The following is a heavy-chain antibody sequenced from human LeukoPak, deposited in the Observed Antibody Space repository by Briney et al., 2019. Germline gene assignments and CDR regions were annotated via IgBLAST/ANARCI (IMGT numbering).Heavy chain of an antibody. CDR2: IYFSGNI. D-gene: IGHD3-22*01. Sequence: PSETLSLTCTVSGGSINSSNYYWGWLRQPPGKGLEWIASIYFSGNIYNNPSLKSRVTISIDTSKNQFSLKLSSVTAADTAVYYCARGYDSSGYYLLYAFDIWGQGTMVTVSS. V-gene: IGHV4-39*07. J-gene: IGHJ3*02. CDR3: ARGYDSSGYYLLYAFDI. CDR1: GGSINSSNYY.